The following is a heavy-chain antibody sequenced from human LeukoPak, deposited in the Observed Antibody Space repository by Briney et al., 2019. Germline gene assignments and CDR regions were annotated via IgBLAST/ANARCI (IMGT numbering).Heavy chain of an antibody. CDR3: AKPYDVAAAALDY. CDR2: ISYDGSNK. Sequence: PGRSLRLSCAASGVTFSSYGMHWVRQAPGKGLEWVAVISYDGSNKYYADSVKGRFTISRDNSKNTLYLQMNSLRAEDTAVYYCAKPYDVAAAALDYWGQGTLVTVSS. CDR1: GVTFSSYG. J-gene: IGHJ4*02. D-gene: IGHD6-13*01. V-gene: IGHV3-30*18.